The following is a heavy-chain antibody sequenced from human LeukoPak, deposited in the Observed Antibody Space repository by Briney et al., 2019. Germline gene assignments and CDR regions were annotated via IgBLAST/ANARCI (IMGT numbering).Heavy chain of an antibody. CDR3: ARGLNPTYYYGSGSHSFDY. Sequence: PSETLSLTCAGYGGSFSGYYWSWIRQPPGKGLEWIGEINHSGSTNYNPSLKSRVTISVDTSKNQFSLKLSSVTAADTAVYYCARGLNPTYYYGSGSHSFDYWGQGTLVTVSS. D-gene: IGHD3-10*01. CDR2: INHSGST. J-gene: IGHJ4*02. CDR1: GGSFSGYY. V-gene: IGHV4-34*01.